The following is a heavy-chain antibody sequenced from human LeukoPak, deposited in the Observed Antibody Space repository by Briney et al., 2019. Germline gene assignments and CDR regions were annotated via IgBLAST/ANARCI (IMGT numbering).Heavy chain of an antibody. CDR2: ISSSGSTI. V-gene: IGHV3-11*01. CDR3: ARDLANCHGDCSDWYFDL. Sequence: GGSLRLSCAASGFTFSDYYMTWIRQAPGKGLEWVSYISSSGSTIYYSDSVKGRFTISRDNAKNSLFLQMNSLRVEDTAVYYCARDLANCHGDCSDWYFDLWGRGTQVTVSS. D-gene: IGHD2-21*02. CDR1: GFTFSDYY. J-gene: IGHJ2*01.